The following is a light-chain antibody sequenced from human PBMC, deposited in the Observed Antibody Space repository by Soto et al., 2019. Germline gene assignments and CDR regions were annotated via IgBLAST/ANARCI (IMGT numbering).Light chain of an antibody. CDR1: QSISSY. V-gene: IGKV1-39*01. Sequence: DIQMTQSPSSLSASVGDRVTIICRASQSISSYLNWYQQKPGKAPKLLIYAASSLQSGVPSRFSGSGSGTDFTLTISSLQPDDFATYYCQQYNSYSFGQGTKV. CDR3: QQYNSYS. CDR2: AAS. J-gene: IGKJ1*01.